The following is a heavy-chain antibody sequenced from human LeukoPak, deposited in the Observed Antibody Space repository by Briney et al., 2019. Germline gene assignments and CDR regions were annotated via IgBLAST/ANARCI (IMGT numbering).Heavy chain of an antibody. J-gene: IGHJ6*02. V-gene: IGHV4-34*01. D-gene: IGHD3-10*01. CDR3: ARGPHGSARDYYYGRDV. Sequence: SETLSLTCAVYGGSFSGYYWSWIRQPPGKGLEWIGEINHSGSTNYNPSLKSRVTISVDTSKNQFSLKLSSVTAADTAVYYCARGPHGSARDYYYGRDVWGQGTTVTVSS. CDR1: GGSFSGYY. CDR2: INHSGST.